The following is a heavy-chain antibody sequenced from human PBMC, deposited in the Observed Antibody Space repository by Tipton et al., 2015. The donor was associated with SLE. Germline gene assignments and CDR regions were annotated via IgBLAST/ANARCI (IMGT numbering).Heavy chain of an antibody. V-gene: IGHV4-34*01. CDR2: VSHSRST. J-gene: IGHJ6*03. CDR1: GGSFSGYA. CDR3: VRAVSGYFNFCYMDV. D-gene: IGHD3-3*01. Sequence: LRLSCAVSGGSFSGYAWSWVRQPPGKGLEWIGEVSHSRSTNYNPSLKSRGTISLDTSNNQFSLRLSSMTAADTAVYYCVRAVSGYFNFCYMDVWGRGTTVTISS.